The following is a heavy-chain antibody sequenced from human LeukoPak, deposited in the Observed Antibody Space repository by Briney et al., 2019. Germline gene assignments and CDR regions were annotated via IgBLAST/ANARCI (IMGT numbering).Heavy chain of an antibody. CDR3: TRGLHDYGDYGIDC. CDR1: GFTFGDYA. V-gene: IGHV3-49*04. CDR2: IRSKAYGGTT. J-gene: IGHJ4*02. D-gene: IGHD4-17*01. Sequence: GGSLRLSCTASGFTFGDYAMSWVRQAPGKGLEWVGFIRSKAYGGTTEYAASVKGRFTISRDDSKSIAYLQMNSLKTEDTAVYYCTRGLHDYGDYGIDCWGQGTLVTVSS.